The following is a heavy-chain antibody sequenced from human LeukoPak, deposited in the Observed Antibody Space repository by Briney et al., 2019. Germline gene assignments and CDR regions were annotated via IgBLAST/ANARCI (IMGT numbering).Heavy chain of an antibody. CDR2: IKQDGSEK. CDR1: GFTFSFYW. CDR3: AKDLIVDNS. J-gene: IGHJ5*02. Sequence: PGGSLRLSCDASGFTFSFYWMSWVRQAPGKGLEWVANIKQDGSEKYYVDSVKGRFTISRDNAKNSLYLQMNSLRADDTAVYFCAKDLIVDNSWGQGTLVIVSS. D-gene: IGHD5-24*01. V-gene: IGHV3-7*04.